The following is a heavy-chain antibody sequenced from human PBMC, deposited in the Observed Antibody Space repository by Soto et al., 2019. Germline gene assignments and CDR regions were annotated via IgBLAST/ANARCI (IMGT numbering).Heavy chain of an antibody. CDR1: GSIFSGYR. Sequence: QEQLAESGGGVVQPGRSLRLSCAASGSIFSGYRMHWVRQAPGKGLEWVAVIWYDGSNKYYADSVKGRFTISRDNSQNMLYMQKERLRAEGTAVYLRARDGNGGTSFRGFWDYWGQGTLVTVSP. D-gene: IGHD1-7*01. V-gene: IGHV3-33*01. CDR3: ARDGNGGTSFRGFWDY. CDR2: IWYDGSNK. J-gene: IGHJ4*02.